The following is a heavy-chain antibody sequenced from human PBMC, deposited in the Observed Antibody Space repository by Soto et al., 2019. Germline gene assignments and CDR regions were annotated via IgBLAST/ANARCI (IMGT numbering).Heavy chain of an antibody. CDR3: ERLHRYGDHPPDY. CDR2: SSAYNGKT. D-gene: IGHD4-17*01. V-gene: IGHV1-18*01. Sequence: QGQLVQSGAEVKKPGASVKVSCKASGYTFTMYGITWVRQAPGQGLEWMGWSSAYNGKTDYAEKFQGRVAMTTDSSTTTAYRDLRSLRSDDTAVYYCERLHRYGDHPPDYWGQGTPVIVSS. J-gene: IGHJ4*02. CDR1: GYTFTMYG.